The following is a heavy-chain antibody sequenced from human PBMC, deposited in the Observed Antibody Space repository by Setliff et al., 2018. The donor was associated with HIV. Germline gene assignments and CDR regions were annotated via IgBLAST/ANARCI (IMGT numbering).Heavy chain of an antibody. CDR3: ATSAESGFGIHWGVFNI. J-gene: IGHJ3*02. CDR2: IYSTGST. V-gene: IGHV4-61*02. D-gene: IGHD3-10*01. Sequence: KTSETLSLTCTFSGDSISSGNYYWSWIRQPAGKGLEWIGRIYSTGSTNYNPSLKSRVTISVDTSKNQFSLKLKSVTAADTAVYYCATSAESGFGIHWGVFNIWGQGTRVTVS. CDR1: GDSISSGNYY.